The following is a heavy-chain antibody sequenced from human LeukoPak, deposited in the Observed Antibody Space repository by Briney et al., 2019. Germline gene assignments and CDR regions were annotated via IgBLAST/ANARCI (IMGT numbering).Heavy chain of an antibody. CDR1: GYTFTSHY. V-gene: IGHV1-46*01. Sequence: GASVKVSCKASGYTFTSHYMHWVRQAPGQGLEWMGIINPSGGSTSYAQKFQGRVTMTRDTSTSTVYMELSSLRSEDTAVYYCARPFEKYYDILTGYWTLDYWGQGTLVTVSS. CDR3: ARPFEKYYDILTGYWTLDY. CDR2: INPSGGST. D-gene: IGHD3-9*01. J-gene: IGHJ4*02.